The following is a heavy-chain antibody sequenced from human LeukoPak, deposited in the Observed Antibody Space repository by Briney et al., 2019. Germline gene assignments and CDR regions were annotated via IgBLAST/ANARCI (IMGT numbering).Heavy chain of an antibody. CDR1: GGSISSYY. V-gene: IGHV4-34*01. D-gene: IGHD4-17*01. J-gene: IGHJ5*02. CDR2: INHSGST. CDR3: ARGNTASYNWFDP. Sequence: SETLSLTCTVSGGSISSYYWSWIRQPPGKGLEWIGEINHSGSTNYNPSLKSRVTISVDTSKNQFSLKLSSVTAADTAVYYCARGNTASYNWFDPWGQGTLVTVSS.